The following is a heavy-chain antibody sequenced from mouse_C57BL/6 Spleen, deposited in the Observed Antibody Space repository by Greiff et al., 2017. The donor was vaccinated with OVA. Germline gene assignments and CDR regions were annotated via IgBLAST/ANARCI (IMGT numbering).Heavy chain of an antibody. J-gene: IGHJ2*01. V-gene: IGHV5-4*01. D-gene: IGHD1-1*01. Sequence: EVQRVESGGGLVKPGGSLKLSCAASGFTFSSYAMSWVRQTPEKRLEWVATISDGGSYTYYPDNVKGRFTISRDNAKNNLYLQMSHLKSEDTAMYYCARGGLRPYFFDYWGQGTTLTVSS. CDR3: ARGGLRPYFFDY. CDR2: ISDGGSYT. CDR1: GFTFSSYA.